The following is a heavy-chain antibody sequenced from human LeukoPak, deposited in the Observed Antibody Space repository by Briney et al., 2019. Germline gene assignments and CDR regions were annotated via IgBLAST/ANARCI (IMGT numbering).Heavy chain of an antibody. D-gene: IGHD1-26*01. CDR2: ISSSGDYT. V-gene: IGHV3-11*03. J-gene: IGHJ4*02. CDR3: TTGAPRAYSGSYSNC. CDR1: GFTFSDYY. Sequence: GGSLRLSCAASGFTFSDYYMSWMRQAPGKGLEWVSYISSSGDYTNYADSVKGRFTISRDNAKNSLYLQMNSLRAEDTAVYYCTTGAPRAYSGSYSNCWGQGTLVTVSS.